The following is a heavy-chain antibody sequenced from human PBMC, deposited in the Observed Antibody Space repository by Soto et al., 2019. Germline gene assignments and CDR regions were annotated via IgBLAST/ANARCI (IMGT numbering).Heavy chain of an antibody. CDR1: GFTFSSSA. Sequence: GGSLRLSCAASGFTFSSSAMCWVRQAPGRGLEWVSAISSSGAGSYYADSVKGRFTVSRDNSKNTLYLQMNSLRVDDTAVFYCAKGPDIALRRGTLDSWGQGTLVTVSS. CDR2: ISSSGAGS. D-gene: IGHD6-6*01. J-gene: IGHJ4*02. CDR3: AKGPDIALRRGTLDS. V-gene: IGHV3-23*01.